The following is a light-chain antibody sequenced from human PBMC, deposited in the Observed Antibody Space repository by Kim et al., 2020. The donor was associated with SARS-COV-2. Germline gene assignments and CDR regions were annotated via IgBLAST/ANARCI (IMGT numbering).Light chain of an antibody. Sequence: DIQMTQSPSTLSASVGDRVTITCRASQNINNWLAWYQQKPEKAPNLLIYKASSLESGVPSKFSGRGSGTEFTLTISSLQPDDFATYYCQQYDSYPLAFGGGTKVDIK. V-gene: IGKV1-5*03. J-gene: IGKJ4*01. CDR1: QNINNW. CDR3: QQYDSYPLA. CDR2: KAS.